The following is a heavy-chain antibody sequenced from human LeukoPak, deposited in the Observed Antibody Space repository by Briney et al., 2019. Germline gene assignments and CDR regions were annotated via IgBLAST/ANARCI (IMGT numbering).Heavy chain of an antibody. CDR1: GGSFSGYY. Sequence: SETLSLTCAVYGGSFSGYYWSWIRQTPGKGLEWIGEINHSGSTNFNPALKSRLTISVDTSKNQFSLNLSSVTAADTAVYYCARGRQLWLGTENYYYGMDVWGQGTTVTVSS. V-gene: IGHV4-34*01. J-gene: IGHJ6*02. CDR2: INHSGST. CDR3: ARGRQLWLGTENYYYGMDV. D-gene: IGHD3-22*01.